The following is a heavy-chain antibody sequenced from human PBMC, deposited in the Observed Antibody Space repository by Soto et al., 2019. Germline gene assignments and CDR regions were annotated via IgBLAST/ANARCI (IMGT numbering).Heavy chain of an antibody. CDR3: ARRSIAARRWFDP. V-gene: IGHV4-39*01. J-gene: IGHJ5*02. D-gene: IGHD6-6*01. CDR2: IYYSGST. CDR1: GGSISSSSYY. Sequence: QLQLQESGPGLVKPSETLSLTCTVSGGSISSSSYYWGWIRQPPGKGLEWIGSIYYSGSTYYNPSLKSRVTISVDKSKNQFSLKLSSVTAADTAVYYCARRSIAARRWFDPWGQGTLVTVSS.